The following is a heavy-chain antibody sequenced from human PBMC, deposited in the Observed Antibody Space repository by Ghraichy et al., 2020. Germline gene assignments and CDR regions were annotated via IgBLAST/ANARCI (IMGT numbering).Heavy chain of an antibody. CDR3: ARLRTVRYFDWLHLYPHYYFDY. J-gene: IGHJ4*02. CDR2: IYYSGST. V-gene: IGHV4-59*01. CDR1: GGSISSYY. Sequence: SQTLSLTCTVSGGSISSYYWSWIRQPPGKGLEWIGYIYYSGSTNYNHSLKSRVTISVDTSKNQFSLKLSSVTAADTAVYYCARLRTVRYFDWLHLYPHYYFDYWGQGTLVTVSS. D-gene: IGHD3-9*01.